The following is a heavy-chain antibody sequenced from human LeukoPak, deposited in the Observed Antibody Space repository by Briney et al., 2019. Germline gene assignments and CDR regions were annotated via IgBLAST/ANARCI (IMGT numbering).Heavy chain of an antibody. CDR1: GGSFSGYY. Sequence: KASETLSLTCAVYGGSFSGYYWSWIRQPPGKGLEWIGEINHSGSTNYNPSLKSRVTISVDTSKNQFSLKLSSVTAADTAVYYCAKNMSSGWSTSSDYWGQGTLVTVS. D-gene: IGHD6-19*01. CDR3: AKNMSSGWSTSSDY. V-gene: IGHV4-34*01. CDR2: INHSGST. J-gene: IGHJ4*02.